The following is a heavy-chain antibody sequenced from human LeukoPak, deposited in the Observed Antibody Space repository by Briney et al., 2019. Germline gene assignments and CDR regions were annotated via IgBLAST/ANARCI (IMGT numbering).Heavy chain of an antibody. CDR1: GYRFTDYW. Sequence: GESLKISCKGSGYRFTDYWIGWVRQMPGKGLEGMGIIYPGDADTRYSPSCQGQVTISADKSINTAHLQWSSLKASDTAMYYCARGAAGTTPDYYYFGLDVWGQGTTVRVSS. CDR2: IYPGDADT. CDR3: ARGAAGTTPDYYYFGLDV. J-gene: IGHJ6*02. D-gene: IGHD1-7*01. V-gene: IGHV5-51*01.